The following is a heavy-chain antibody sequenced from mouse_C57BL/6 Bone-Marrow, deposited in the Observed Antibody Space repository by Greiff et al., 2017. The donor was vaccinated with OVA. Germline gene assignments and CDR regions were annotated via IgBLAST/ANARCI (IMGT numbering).Heavy chain of an antibody. Sequence: EVMLVESGGGLVQPGGSLKLSCAASGFTFSDYYMYWVRQTPEKRLEWVAYISNGGGSTYYPDTVKGRFTISRDNAKNTLYLQRSRLKSEDTAMYYCARENPPLDYWGQGTTLTVSS. V-gene: IGHV5-12*01. J-gene: IGHJ2*01. CDR3: ARENPPLDY. CDR2: ISNGGGST. CDR1: GFTFSDYY.